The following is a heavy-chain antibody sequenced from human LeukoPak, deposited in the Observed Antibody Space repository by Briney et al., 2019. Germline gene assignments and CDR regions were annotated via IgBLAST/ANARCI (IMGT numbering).Heavy chain of an antibody. J-gene: IGHJ5*02. CDR1: GGSISSSSYY. Sequence: SETLSLTCTVSGGSISSSSYYWGWIRQPPGKGLEWIGSIYYSGSTYYNPSLKSRVTISVDTSKNQFSLKLSSATAADTAVYYCARHSPPGIAVAVDWFDPWGQGTLVTVSS. CDR3: ARHSPPGIAVAVDWFDP. CDR2: IYYSGST. V-gene: IGHV4-39*01. D-gene: IGHD6-19*01.